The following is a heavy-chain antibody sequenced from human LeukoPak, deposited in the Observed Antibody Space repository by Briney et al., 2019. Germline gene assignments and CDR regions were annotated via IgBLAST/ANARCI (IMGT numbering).Heavy chain of an antibody. CDR1: GGSISSYY. D-gene: IGHD4-23*01. CDR3: ARQGGPMTTVVTDDY. J-gene: IGHJ4*02. CDR2: IYTSGST. Sequence: PSETLSLTCTVSGGSISSYYWSWIRQPAGKGLEWIGRIYTSGSTNYNPSLKSRVTMSVDTSKNQFSLKLSSVTAADTAVYYCARQGGPMTTVVTDDYWGQGTLVTVSS. V-gene: IGHV4-4*07.